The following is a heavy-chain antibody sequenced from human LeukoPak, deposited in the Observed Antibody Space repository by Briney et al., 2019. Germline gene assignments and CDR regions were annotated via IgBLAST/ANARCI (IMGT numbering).Heavy chain of an antibody. D-gene: IGHD6-13*01. CDR2: IYHSGST. CDR3: ARVLPPYSSSPDWFDP. J-gene: IGHJ5*02. CDR1: GGSISGGGYS. V-gene: IGHV4-30-2*01. Sequence: SQTLSLTCAVSGGSISGGGYSWSWIRQPPGKGLEWIGYIYHSGSTYYNPSLKSRVTISVDRSKNQFSLKLSSVTAADTAVYYCARVLPPYSSSPDWFDPWGQGTLVTVSS.